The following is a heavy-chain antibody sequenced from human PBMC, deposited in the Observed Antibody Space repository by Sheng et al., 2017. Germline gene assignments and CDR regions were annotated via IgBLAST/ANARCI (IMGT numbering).Heavy chain of an antibody. D-gene: IGHD2-15*01. CDR2: ISRTGINT. J-gene: IGHJ5*02. CDR3: AIDPLELLPT. V-gene: IGHV3-48*03. CDR1: GFTFENYE. Sequence: EVQLVEFGGGLVQPGGSLRLSCVASGFTFENYEMNWIRQAPGKGLEWVAYISRTGINTYYSDSVKGRFTISRDDAKNSLYLQMNSLRAEDTAVYYCAIDPLELLPTWGQGTLVTVSS.